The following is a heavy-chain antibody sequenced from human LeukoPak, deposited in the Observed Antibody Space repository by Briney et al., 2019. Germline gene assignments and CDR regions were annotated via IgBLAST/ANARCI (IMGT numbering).Heavy chain of an antibody. J-gene: IGHJ4*02. CDR1: GDSITSGIHY. CDR2: IYTSGST. CDR3: ARAPEYGLYYFDY. V-gene: IGHV4-61*02. D-gene: IGHD1-14*01. Sequence: SQTLSLTCTVSGDSITSGIHYWSWFRQPAGKGLEWIGRIYTSGSTNYNPSLKSRVTISVDTSKNQFSLKLTSVTAADTAVYYCARAPEYGLYYFDYWGQGTLVTVSS.